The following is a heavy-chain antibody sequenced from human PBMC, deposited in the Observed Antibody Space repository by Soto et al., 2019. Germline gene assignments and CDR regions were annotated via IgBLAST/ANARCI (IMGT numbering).Heavy chain of an antibody. CDR2: IDHSGTT. D-gene: IGHD2-15*01. CDR3: ARDCSGGSCYISEGFDI. J-gene: IGHJ3*02. V-gene: IGHV4-4*02. CDR1: SGSISSSNW. Sequence: QVQLQESGPGLVKPSGTLSLTCAVSSGSISSSNWWSWVRQPPGKGLEWIGEIDHSGTTNYNPSLKNRVTISVDLTRNQFSLNLSSVTAADTAVYYCARDCSGGSCYISEGFDIWGQGTMVTVSS.